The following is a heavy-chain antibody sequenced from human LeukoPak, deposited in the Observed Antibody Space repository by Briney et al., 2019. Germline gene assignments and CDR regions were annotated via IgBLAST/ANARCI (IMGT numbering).Heavy chain of an antibody. V-gene: IGHV1-18*01. J-gene: IGHJ3*02. D-gene: IGHD3-22*01. CDR1: GYTFTSYG. CDR2: ISAYNGNT. CDR3: ARGDYYDSSGYYLGAFDI. Sequence: ASVKVSCKASGYTFTSYGISWVRQAPGQGLEWMGWISAYNGNTNYAQKLQGRVTMTTDTSTSTAYMELRSLRSDDTAVYYCARGDYYDSSGYYLGAFDIWGQGTMVTVSS.